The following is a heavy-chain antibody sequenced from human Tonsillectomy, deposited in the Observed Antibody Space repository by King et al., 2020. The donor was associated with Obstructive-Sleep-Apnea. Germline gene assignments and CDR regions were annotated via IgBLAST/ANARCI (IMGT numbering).Heavy chain of an antibody. D-gene: IGHD6-19*01. Sequence: VQLQESGPGLVKPSENLSLTCTVSGGSISSYYWSWIRQPPGKGLEWIGYIYYSGSTNYNPSLKSRVTISVDTSKNQFSLKLSSVTAADTAVYYCARAYSSGPPRGYFDYWGQGTLVTVSS. V-gene: IGHV4-59*01. CDR3: ARAYSSGPPRGYFDY. J-gene: IGHJ4*02. CDR1: GGSISSYY. CDR2: IYYSGST.